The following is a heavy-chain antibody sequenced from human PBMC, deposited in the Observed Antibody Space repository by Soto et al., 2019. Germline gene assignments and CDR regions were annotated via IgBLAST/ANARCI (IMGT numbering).Heavy chain of an antibody. Sequence: ASAKVSCKDSGYTFARYDIYWVRQAPGQGLEWMGWMNPNSGNTGYAQKFQGRVTMTRNTSISTAYMELSSLRSEDTAVYYCAGRYYYDSSGPDAFDIWGQGTMVTVS. V-gene: IGHV1-8*01. CDR1: GYTFARYD. CDR3: AGRYYYDSSGPDAFDI. D-gene: IGHD3-22*01. J-gene: IGHJ3*02. CDR2: MNPNSGNT.